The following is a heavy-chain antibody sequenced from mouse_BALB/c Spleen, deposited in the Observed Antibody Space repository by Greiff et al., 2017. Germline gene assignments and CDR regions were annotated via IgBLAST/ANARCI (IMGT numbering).Heavy chain of an antibody. J-gene: IGHJ3*01. CDR2: IDPANGNT. D-gene: IGHD1-1*01. CDR3: AEFITTVVEGFAY. Sequence: VQLKESGAELVKPGASVKLSCTASGFNIKDTYMHWVKQRPEQGLEWIGRIDPANGNTKYDPKFQGKATITADTSSNTAYLQLSSLTSEDTAVYYCAEFITTVVEGFAYWGQGTLVTVSA. CDR1: GFNIKDTY. V-gene: IGHV14-3*02.